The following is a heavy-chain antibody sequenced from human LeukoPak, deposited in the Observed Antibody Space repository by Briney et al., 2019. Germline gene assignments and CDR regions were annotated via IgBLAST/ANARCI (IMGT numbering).Heavy chain of an antibody. Sequence: SQPLSLTCAISGDSVSSNSATWTWIRQSPSRGLEWLGRTFYSSKRYSDYALSVKSRITINPDTSKNQFSLQLNSVPPEDTAVYYCARGNRYYYDSSGYFPTTKFDYWGQGTLVTVSS. CDR3: ARGNRYYYDSSGYFPTTKFDY. CDR1: GDSVSSNSAT. CDR2: TFYSSKRYS. D-gene: IGHD3-22*01. J-gene: IGHJ4*02. V-gene: IGHV6-1*01.